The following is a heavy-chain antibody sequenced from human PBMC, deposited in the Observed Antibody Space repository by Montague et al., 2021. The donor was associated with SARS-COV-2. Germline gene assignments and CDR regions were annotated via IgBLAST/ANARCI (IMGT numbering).Heavy chain of an antibody. V-gene: IGHV4-38-2*02. J-gene: IGHJ3*02. CDR2: IYHSGST. CDR3: AKVAGSHDTFEI. Sequence: SETLSLTCTVSGYSISAGYYWGWIRQPPGKGLEWIGTIYHSGSTYFNPSLKSRVTISVDTSKNQFSLNLSSVTAADTAVYYCAKVAGSHDTFEIWGRGTMVTVPS. CDR1: GYSISAGYY. D-gene: IGHD6-19*01.